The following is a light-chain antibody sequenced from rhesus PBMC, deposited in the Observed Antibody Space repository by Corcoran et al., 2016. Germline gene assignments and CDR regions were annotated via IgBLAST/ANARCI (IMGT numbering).Light chain of an antibody. Sequence: ETVVTQSPATLSLSPGERATLSCRASQSVGSYLAWYQPQPGQAPRLLIYGAARRATGIPDRFSGSGSGTDFTLTSSSLEPEDVGVYYCQQSSNLLTFGGGTKVEIK. CDR1: QSVGSY. CDR2: GAA. V-gene: IGKV3-24*04. J-gene: IGKJ4*01. CDR3: QQSSNLLT.